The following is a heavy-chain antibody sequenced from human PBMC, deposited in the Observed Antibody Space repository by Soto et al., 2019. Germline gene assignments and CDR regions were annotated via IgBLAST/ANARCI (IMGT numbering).Heavy chain of an antibody. Sequence: QVQLVESGGGVVQPGRSLRLSCAASGFTFSSYGMHWVRQAPGKGLEWVAVISYDGSNKYYADSVKGRFTISRDNSKNTLYLQMNSLRAEDTAVYYCAKRPWESTNYYGMDVWGQGTTVTVSS. CDR3: AKRPWESTNYYGMDV. J-gene: IGHJ6*02. V-gene: IGHV3-30*18. CDR1: GFTFSSYG. D-gene: IGHD1-26*01. CDR2: ISYDGSNK.